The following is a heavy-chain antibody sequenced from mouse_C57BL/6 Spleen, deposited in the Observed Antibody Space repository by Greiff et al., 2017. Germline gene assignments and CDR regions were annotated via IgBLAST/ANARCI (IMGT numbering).Heavy chain of an antibody. V-gene: IGHV5-17*01. D-gene: IGHD1-1*01. CDR1: GFTFSDYG. J-gene: IGHJ4*01. Sequence: EVKLVESGGGLVKPGGSLKLSCAASGFTFSDYGMHWVRQAPEKGLEWVAYISSGSNTIYYADTVKGRFTISRDNAKNTLFLQMTSLRSEDTAMYYCARDYYGSTQRGAMDYWGQGTSVTVSS. CDR3: ARDYYGSTQRGAMDY. CDR2: ISSGSNTI.